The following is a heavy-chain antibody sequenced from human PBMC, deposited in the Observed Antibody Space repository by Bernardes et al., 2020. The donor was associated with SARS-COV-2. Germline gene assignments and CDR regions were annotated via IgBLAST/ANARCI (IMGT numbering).Heavy chain of an antibody. V-gene: IGHV3-74*01. J-gene: IGHJ4*02. Sequence: GGSLRLSCAASGFTFSSYWMHWVRQAPGKGLVWVSRLNGGGGDITYADSVKGRFIISRDNAKSILYLQMNSLRTEDTAVYYCARSFNYGPDYWGQGTLVTVSS. CDR3: ARSFNYGPDY. D-gene: IGHD3-10*01. CDR2: LNGGGGDI. CDR1: GFTFSSYW.